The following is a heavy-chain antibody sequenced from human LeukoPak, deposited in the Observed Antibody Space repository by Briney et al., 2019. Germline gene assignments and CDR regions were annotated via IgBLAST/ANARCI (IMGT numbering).Heavy chain of an antibody. Sequence: SETLSLTCTVSGGSISSSSYYWGWIRQPPGKGLEWIGSIYNSGSTYYNPSLKSRITIQVDTSKTQSSLKLSSVTAADTAVYCCARSPRYCDWLSYNWFDPWGQGTLVTVSS. CDR3: ARSPRYCDWLSYNWFDP. CDR2: IYNSGST. CDR1: GGSISSSSYY. V-gene: IGHV4-39*07. D-gene: IGHD3-9*01. J-gene: IGHJ5*02.